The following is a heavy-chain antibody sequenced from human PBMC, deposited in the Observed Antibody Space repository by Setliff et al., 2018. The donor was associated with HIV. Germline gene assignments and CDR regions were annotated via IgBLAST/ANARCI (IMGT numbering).Heavy chain of an antibody. D-gene: IGHD3-10*01. V-gene: IGHV4-4*02. CDR2: VFHSGST. J-gene: IGHJ4*02. CDR1: GASVRSPTW. Sequence: SETLSLTCAVSGASVRSPTWWSWVRQAPGKGLEWVGEVFHSGSTNYNPSLKSRLTISVDKSKDQLSLKLTSVTAAETALYYCARGGGYYKLDYWGRGTLVTVSS. CDR3: ARGGGYYKLDY.